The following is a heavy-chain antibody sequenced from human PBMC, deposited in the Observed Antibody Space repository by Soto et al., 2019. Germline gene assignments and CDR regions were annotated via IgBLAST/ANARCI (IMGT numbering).Heavy chain of an antibody. V-gene: IGHV3-48*02. Sequence: GGSLRLSCAASGFTFSSYSVNWVRQAPGKGLEWVSYISSSSSTIYYADSVKGRFTISRDNAKNSLYLQMNSLRDEDTAVYYCARDSGGSYYYYYGMDVWGQGTTVTVSS. CDR1: GFTFSSYS. CDR2: ISSSSSTI. D-gene: IGHD1-26*01. CDR3: ARDSGGSYYYYYGMDV. J-gene: IGHJ6*02.